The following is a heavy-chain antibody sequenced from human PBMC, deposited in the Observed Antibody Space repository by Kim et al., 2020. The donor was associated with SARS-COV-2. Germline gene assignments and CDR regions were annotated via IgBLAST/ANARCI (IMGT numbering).Heavy chain of an antibody. V-gene: IGHV1-69*13. CDR1: GGTFSSYA. Sequence: SVKVSXKASGGTFSSYAISWVRQAPGQGLEXXGGIXXIFGTANYAQKFQGRVTXHADXPTSTXYMELXSLRSEDTAXYYCAXAPPSYNWNXPWGHXTLGXVS. J-gene: IGHJ5*02. D-gene: IGHD1-7*01. CDR3: AXAPPSYNWNXP. CDR2: IXXIFGTA.